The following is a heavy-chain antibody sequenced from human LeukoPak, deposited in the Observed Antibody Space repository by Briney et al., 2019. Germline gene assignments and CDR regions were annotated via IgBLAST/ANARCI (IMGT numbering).Heavy chain of an antibody. J-gene: IGHJ4*02. Sequence: SETLSLTCTVSRGSISSYSWTWIRQPPGKGLEWIGRIYYGGSTNYNPSLKSRVTISVDTSKNQFSLKLSSVTAADTAVFYCVRYVVYGSGIYYFDYWGQGTLVTVSS. CDR3: VRYVVYGSGIYYFDY. V-gene: IGHV4-59*08. CDR2: IYYGGST. CDR1: RGSISSYS. D-gene: IGHD3-10*01.